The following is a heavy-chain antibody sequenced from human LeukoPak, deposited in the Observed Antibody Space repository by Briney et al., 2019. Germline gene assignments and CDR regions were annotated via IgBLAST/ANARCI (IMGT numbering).Heavy chain of an antibody. Sequence: SETLSLTCAVYGGSFSGYYWSWIRQPPGKGLEWIGEINHSGSTNYNPSLKSRVTISVDTSKNQFSLKLSSVTAADTAVYYCARARGYRYGYLSVWFDPWGQGTLVTVSS. CDR1: GGSFSGYY. CDR2: INHSGST. V-gene: IGHV4-34*01. J-gene: IGHJ5*02. CDR3: ARARGYRYGYLSVWFDP. D-gene: IGHD5-18*01.